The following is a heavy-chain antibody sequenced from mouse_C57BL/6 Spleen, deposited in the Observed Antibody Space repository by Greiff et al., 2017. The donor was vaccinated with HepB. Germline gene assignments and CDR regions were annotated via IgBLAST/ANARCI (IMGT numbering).Heavy chain of an antibody. Sequence: VQLKESGGGLVKPGGSLKLSCAASGFTFSSYTMSWVRQTPEKRLEWVATISGGGGNTYYPDSVKGRFTISRDNAKNTLYLQMSSLRSEDTALYYCARHKDDGYYAYWGQGTLVTVSP. CDR3: ARHKDDGYYAY. CDR1: GFTFSSYT. D-gene: IGHD2-3*01. J-gene: IGHJ3*01. V-gene: IGHV5-9*01. CDR2: ISGGGGNT.